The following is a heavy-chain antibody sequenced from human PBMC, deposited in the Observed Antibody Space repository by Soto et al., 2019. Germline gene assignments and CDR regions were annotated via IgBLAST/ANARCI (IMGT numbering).Heavy chain of an antibody. CDR3: ALSFDFWSGSYYYGIDV. D-gene: IGHD3-3*01. J-gene: IGHJ6*02. Sequence: ASVKVSCKASGGTFSSYAISWVRQAPGQGLEWMGGIIPIFGTANYAQKFQGRVMITAYKSTSTAYMELSSLRSEDTAVYYCALSFDFWSGSYYYGIDVWVQWTTVTVSS. CDR1: GGTFSSYA. V-gene: IGHV1-69*06. CDR2: IIPIFGTA.